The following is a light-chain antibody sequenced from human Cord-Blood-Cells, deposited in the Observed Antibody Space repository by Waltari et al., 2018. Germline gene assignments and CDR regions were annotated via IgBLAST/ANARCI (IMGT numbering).Light chain of an antibody. Sequence: EIVMTQSPATLSVSPGERATLSCRASQSVSSNLARYQQKPGQAPRLLIYGASTRATGIPARFSGSGYGTEFTLTISSLQSEDFAVYYCQQYNNWPPLTFGGGTKVEIK. CDR2: GAS. J-gene: IGKJ4*01. CDR3: QQYNNWPPLT. CDR1: QSVSSN. V-gene: IGKV3-15*01.